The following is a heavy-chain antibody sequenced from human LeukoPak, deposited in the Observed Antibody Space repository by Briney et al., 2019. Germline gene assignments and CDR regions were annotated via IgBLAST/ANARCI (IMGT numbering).Heavy chain of an antibody. CDR2: MNPNSGST. J-gene: IGHJ3*02. CDR1: GYTFTSYD. Sequence: ASVKVSCKASGYTFTSYDMHWLRQAAGQGLEWMGWMNPNSGSTDYAPKFQGRVTITGNTSVNTAYMELSSLRSEDTAVYYCATDLGSSWLGGLDAFDIWGQGTMVTVSS. CDR3: ATDLGSSWLGGLDAFDI. V-gene: IGHV1-8*03. D-gene: IGHD6-13*01.